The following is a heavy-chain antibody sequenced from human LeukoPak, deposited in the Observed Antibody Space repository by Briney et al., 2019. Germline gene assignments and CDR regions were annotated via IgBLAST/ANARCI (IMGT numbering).Heavy chain of an antibody. CDR1: GYTFTSYG. Sequence: ASVKVSCKASGYTFTSYGISWVRQAPGQGLEWMGWISAYNGNTNYAQKLQGRVTTTTDTSTSTAYMELRSLRSDDTAVYYCARDDLTSSTSKNWFDPWGQGTLVTVSS. D-gene: IGHD2-2*01. J-gene: IGHJ5*02. V-gene: IGHV1-18*01. CDR2: ISAYNGNT. CDR3: ARDDLTSSTSKNWFDP.